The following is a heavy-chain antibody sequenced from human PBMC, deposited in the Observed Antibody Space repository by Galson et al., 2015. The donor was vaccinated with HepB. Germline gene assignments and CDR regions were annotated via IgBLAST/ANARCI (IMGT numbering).Heavy chain of an antibody. Sequence: SLRLSCAASGFTFSSYAMHWVRQAPGKGLEWVAVISYDGSNKYYADSVKGRFTISRDNSKNTLYLQMNSLRAEDTAVYYCARVFEVTTLDYWVQGTLVTVSS. CDR3: ARVFEVTTLDY. J-gene: IGHJ4*02. D-gene: IGHD4-11*01. CDR2: ISYDGSNK. V-gene: IGHV3-30-3*01. CDR1: GFTFSSYA.